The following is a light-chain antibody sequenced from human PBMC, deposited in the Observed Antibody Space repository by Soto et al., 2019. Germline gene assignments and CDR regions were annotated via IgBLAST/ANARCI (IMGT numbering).Light chain of an antibody. CDR2: DDS. V-gene: IGKV1-5*01. J-gene: IGKJ1*01. Sequence: DIQMTQSPSTLSASVGDRVTITCRASQSIRGWLAWYQQKPGKAPTLLIYDDSRLKSGVQSRFSGRGSGTEFTLTIPSLQPDDFASYYCHQYNSFSPRTLGQGTKVEVK. CDR1: QSIRGW. CDR3: HQYNSFSPRT.